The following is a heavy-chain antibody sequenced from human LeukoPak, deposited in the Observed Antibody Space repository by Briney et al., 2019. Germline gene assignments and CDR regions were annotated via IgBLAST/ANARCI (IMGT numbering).Heavy chain of an antibody. CDR2: ISTYDGNT. V-gene: IGHV1-18*01. CDR3: ARVYSANYYGSGDRPFLFDY. J-gene: IGHJ4*02. Sequence: ASVKVPCKASGYTFTSYGFSWVRQAPGQGLEWMGWISTYDGNTNYAQKLQDRVTMTTDTSTSTAYMELTSLRSDDTAVYYCARVYSANYYGSGDRPFLFDYWGQGTVVTVSS. CDR1: GYTFTSYG. D-gene: IGHD3-10*01.